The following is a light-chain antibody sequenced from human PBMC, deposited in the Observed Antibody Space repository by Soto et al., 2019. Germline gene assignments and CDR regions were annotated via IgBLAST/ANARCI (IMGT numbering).Light chain of an antibody. Sequence: EIVLTQSPGTLSLSPGERATLSCRASQSVNSNYLAWYQRKPGQAPRLLIYGASNRATDIPYRFSASGSGTEFTLTITRREAEDFAVYYCQQYDSTPPTFGQGTKEAVK. V-gene: IGKV3-20*01. CDR3: QQYDSTPPT. CDR1: QSVNSNY. J-gene: IGKJ1*01. CDR2: GAS.